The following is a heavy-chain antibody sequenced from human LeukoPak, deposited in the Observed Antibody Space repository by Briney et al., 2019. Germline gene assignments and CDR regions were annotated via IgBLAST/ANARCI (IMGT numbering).Heavy chain of an antibody. J-gene: IGHJ4*02. CDR3: AKDRYAFWSTYSSNPFDY. CDR2: ISGSGGST. V-gene: IGHV3-23*01. CDR1: KFTFSSYA. D-gene: IGHD3-3*01. Sequence: PGGSLRLSCAASKFTFSSYAMNLVRQASGKGLEWVSGISGSGGSTYYADSVKGRFTISRDNSKNTLYLQMNSLRAEDTAVYYCAKDRYAFWSTYSSNPFDYWGQGTLVTVSS.